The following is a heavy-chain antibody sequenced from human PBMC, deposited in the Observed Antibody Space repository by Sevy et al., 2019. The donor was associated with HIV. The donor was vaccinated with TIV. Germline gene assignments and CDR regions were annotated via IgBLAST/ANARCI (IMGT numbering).Heavy chain of an antibody. V-gene: IGHV3-23*01. CDR1: GFTFSIYA. J-gene: IGHJ5*02. Sequence: GGSLRLSCAASGFTFSIYAMTWVRQAPGKGLEWVSTISVSGDSTYYADSVKGRFNISRDNSKNTLYLQMNTLRAEDTALYYCAKDHDNNWFDPWGQGTLVTVSS. D-gene: IGHD3-9*01. CDR2: ISVSGDST. CDR3: AKDHDNNWFDP.